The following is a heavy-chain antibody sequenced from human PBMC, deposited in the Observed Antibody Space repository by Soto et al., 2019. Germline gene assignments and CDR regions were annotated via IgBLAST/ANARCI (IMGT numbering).Heavy chain of an antibody. J-gene: IGHJ6*02. CDR3: ARFLGGAGSYYDGQNYNYYNGMDV. CDR1: GGPYNSFA. Sequence: SVKVSCKASGGPYNSFAISWVLQAPGQGLEWIGGIIPVFGTATYAQKFKGRVTITAEESTSTAYMELSSLTSEDTAVYYCARFLGGAGSYYDGQNYNYYNGMDVWGQGTTVTVSS. CDR2: IIPVFGTA. D-gene: IGHD3-10*01. V-gene: IGHV1-69*13.